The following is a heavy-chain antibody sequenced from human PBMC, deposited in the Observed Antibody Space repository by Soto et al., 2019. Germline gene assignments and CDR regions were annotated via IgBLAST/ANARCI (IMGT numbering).Heavy chain of an antibody. CDR3: ARGWGSGVFDY. D-gene: IGHD6-19*01. V-gene: IGHV4-34*01. CDR2: INHSGST. CDR1: GGSFSGYY. J-gene: IGHJ4*02. Sequence: QVQLQQWGAGLLKPSETLSLTCAVYGGSFSGYYWNWIRQPPGKGLEWIGEINHSGSTNNNPSLKRRVTISVDTSKNQFSLKLSSVTAADTAVYYCARGWGSGVFDYWGQGTLVTVSS.